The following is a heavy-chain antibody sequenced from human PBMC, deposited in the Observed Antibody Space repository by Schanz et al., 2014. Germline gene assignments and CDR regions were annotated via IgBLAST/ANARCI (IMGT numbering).Heavy chain of an antibody. Sequence: EVQLVESGGGLVKPGGSLRLSCATSGLTFTSAWMSWVRQAPGKGLEWVGRIKGKTDGGTADYAAPMKGRFTISRDNSKNTLFLQMSSLRVDDMAVYYCGRAGIGMAGWYFELWGHGTLVTVSS. CDR2: IKGKTDGGTA. CDR1: GLTFTSAW. J-gene: IGHJ2*01. CDR3: GRAGIGMAGWYFEL. D-gene: IGHD1-26*01. V-gene: IGHV3-15*05.